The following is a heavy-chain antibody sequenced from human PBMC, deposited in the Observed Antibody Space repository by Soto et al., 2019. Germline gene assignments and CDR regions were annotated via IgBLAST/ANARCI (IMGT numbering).Heavy chain of an antibody. CDR1: GFVFSSYA. V-gene: IGHV3-30*01. Sequence: PGGSLRLSCAASGFVFSSYAMHWVRQAPGKGLEWVAVITYDGINKYYADSVKGRFTISRDNSKNTLYLQMTTLRSEDAAVYFCARAVDAAMDPLDYWGQGTLVTVSS. CDR3: ARAVDAAMDPLDY. D-gene: IGHD5-18*01. CDR2: ITYDGINK. J-gene: IGHJ4*02.